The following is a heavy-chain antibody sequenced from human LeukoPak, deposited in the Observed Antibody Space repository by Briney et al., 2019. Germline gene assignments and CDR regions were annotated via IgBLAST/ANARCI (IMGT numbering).Heavy chain of an antibody. CDR3: ARDGYNYGFYYHFDY. D-gene: IGHD5-18*01. Sequence: SETLSLTCAVYGGSFSGYYWSWIRQPPGKGLEWIGEINHSGSTNYNPSLKSRVTISVDTSKNQFSLKLSSVTAADTAVYYCARDGYNYGFYYHFDYWGQGTLVTVSS. J-gene: IGHJ4*02. CDR2: INHSGST. CDR1: GGSFSGYY. V-gene: IGHV4-34*01.